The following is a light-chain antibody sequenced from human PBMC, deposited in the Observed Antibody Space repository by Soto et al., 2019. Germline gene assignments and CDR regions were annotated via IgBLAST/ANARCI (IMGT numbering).Light chain of an antibody. Sequence: DIQMTQSPSSVSASVGDRVTITCRASQDISSWVAWYQQKPGKAPKLLISAASSLQSGVPRRFSGSGSGTDFTLIISSLQPEDFAVYYCQHYVTWPLTFGGGTKVESK. J-gene: IGKJ4*01. V-gene: IGKV1-12*01. CDR2: AAS. CDR1: QDISSW. CDR3: QHYVTWPLT.